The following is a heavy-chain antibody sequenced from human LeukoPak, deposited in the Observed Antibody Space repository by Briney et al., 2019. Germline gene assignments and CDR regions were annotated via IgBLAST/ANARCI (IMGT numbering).Heavy chain of an antibody. CDR1: GGSIGSYH. J-gene: IGHJ6*02. Sequence: SETLSLTCSVSGGSIGSYHWSWIRQPPGKGLEWIGHVHYTWNTKYNPSLTRRVSISLDRSKNQFSLSLSSLTAADTAVYYCARVASKGGMDVWGQGTTVIVSS. CDR2: VHYTWNT. V-gene: IGHV4-59*01. D-gene: IGHD5/OR15-5a*01. CDR3: ARVASKGGMDV.